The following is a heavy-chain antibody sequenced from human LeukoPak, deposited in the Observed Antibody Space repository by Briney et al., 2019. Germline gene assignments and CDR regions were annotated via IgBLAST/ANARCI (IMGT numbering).Heavy chain of an antibody. CDR2: INPNSGGT. V-gene: IGHV1-2*02. CDR3: AREVTGLADFYCGGDCDYYYYYGMDV. Sequence: ASVKVSCKASGYTFTGYDINWVRQATGQGPEWMGWINPNSGGTNYAQKFQGRVTMTRDTSISTAYMELSRLRSDDTAVYYCAREVTGLADFYCGGDCDYYYYYGMDVWGQGTTVTVSS. CDR1: GYTFTGYD. D-gene: IGHD2-21*02. J-gene: IGHJ6*02.